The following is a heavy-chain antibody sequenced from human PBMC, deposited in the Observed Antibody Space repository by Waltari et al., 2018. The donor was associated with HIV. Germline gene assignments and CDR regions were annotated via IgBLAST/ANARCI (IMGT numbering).Heavy chain of an antibody. CDR3: ARNTYYERSGYDF. D-gene: IGHD3-22*01. V-gene: IGHV4-38-2*01. Sequence: QVQLQESGPGLVKSSETLSLTCAVSGYSISRGYYWGWIRQPPGKGLEWIGTIHHSGSYYYNPSLKSRVTISVDTSKNHFSLKLSSVTAADTAVYYCARNTYYERSGYDFWGQGYLVTVSS. CDR2: IHHSGSY. J-gene: IGHJ4*02. CDR1: GYSISRGYY.